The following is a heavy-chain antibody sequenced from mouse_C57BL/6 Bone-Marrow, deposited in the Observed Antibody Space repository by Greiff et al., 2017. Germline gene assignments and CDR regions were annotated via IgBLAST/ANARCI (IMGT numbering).Heavy chain of an antibody. J-gene: IGHJ1*03. V-gene: IGHV1-85*01. D-gene: IGHD1-1*01. CDR1: GYTFPSYD. Sequence: QVQLQQSGSELVKPGASVQLSCKASGYTFPSYDINWVQQRPGQGLEWIGWIYPRDGSTKYNEKFKGKATLTVDTSSSTAYMELHSLPSEDSAVYFCARDYGSSYWYFDVWGTGTTVTVSA. CDR3: ARDYGSSYWYFDV. CDR2: IYPRDGST.